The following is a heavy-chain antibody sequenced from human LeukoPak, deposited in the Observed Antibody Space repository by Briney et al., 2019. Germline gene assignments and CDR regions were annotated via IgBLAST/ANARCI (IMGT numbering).Heavy chain of an antibody. J-gene: IGHJ6*02. CDR1: GFTVNSNY. V-gene: IGHV3-66*02. CDR3: ARGFGKAAADVFGGYTMDV. D-gene: IGHD6-13*01. CDR2: IYTGGSP. Sequence: GVSLGLSCAVSGFTVNSNYMSWVRQAPGKGLEWVSLIYTGGSPYFGDYVRGRFTSSRDNSKNTLYLQMNSLRPEDTAIYYCARGFGKAAADVFGGYTMDVWGQGTTVTVSS.